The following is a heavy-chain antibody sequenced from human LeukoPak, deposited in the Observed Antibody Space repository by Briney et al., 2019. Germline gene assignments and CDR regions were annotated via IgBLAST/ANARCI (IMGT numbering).Heavy chain of an antibody. CDR3: ARDYLDDYVWGSYRYPPFFDY. CDR2: ISAYSGNT. V-gene: IGHV1-18*01. D-gene: IGHD3-16*02. Sequence: GASVKVSCKASGYTFTSYGISWVRQAPGQGLEWMGWISAYSGNTNYAQKLQGRVTMTTDTSTSTAYMELRSLRSDDTAVYYCARDYLDDYVWGSYRYPPFFDYWGQGTLVTVSS. CDR1: GYTFTSYG. J-gene: IGHJ4*02.